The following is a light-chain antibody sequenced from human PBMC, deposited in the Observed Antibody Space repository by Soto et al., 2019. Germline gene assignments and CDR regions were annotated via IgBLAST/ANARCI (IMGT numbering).Light chain of an antibody. Sequence: EIVLTQSPGTLSLSPGERATLSCRASQSLSTYSLAWYQQKPGQTPRLLIYAASNRDTDIPVRFNGSGSGTDFALTISRLEPEDFALYYCQQYKTSPLTFGPGTKVDV. CDR2: AAS. V-gene: IGKV3-20*01. CDR3: QQYKTSPLT. J-gene: IGKJ3*01. CDR1: QSLSTYS.